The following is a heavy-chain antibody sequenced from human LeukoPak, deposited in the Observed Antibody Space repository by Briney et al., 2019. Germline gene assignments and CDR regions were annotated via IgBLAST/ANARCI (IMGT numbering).Heavy chain of an antibody. D-gene: IGHD2-2*01. CDR2: IKQDGSEK. V-gene: IGHV3-7*01. CDR3: ARGPPVVPAARGSAMDY. Sequence: PGGSLRLSCAASGFTFSSYCMSWVRQAPGKGLEWVANIKQDGSEKYYVDSVKGRFTISRDNAKNSLYLQMNSLRAEDTAVYYCARGPPVVPAARGSAMDYWGQGTLVTVSS. J-gene: IGHJ4*02. CDR1: GFTFSSYC.